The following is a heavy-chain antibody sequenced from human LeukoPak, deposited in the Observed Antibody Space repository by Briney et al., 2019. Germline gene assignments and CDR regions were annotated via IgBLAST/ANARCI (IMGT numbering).Heavy chain of an antibody. Sequence: ASVKVSCKASGYTFTDYFMNWGRQAPGQGLEWMGWINPKSGGTVYAQKFQGRVTMTRDTSSSTAYMELSRLRFDDTVVYYCARGPRITIFGVVMATDAFDIWGQGTMVTVSS. CDR2: INPKSGGT. CDR3: ARGPRITIFGVVMATDAFDI. D-gene: IGHD3-3*01. V-gene: IGHV1-2*02. J-gene: IGHJ3*02. CDR1: GYTFTDYF.